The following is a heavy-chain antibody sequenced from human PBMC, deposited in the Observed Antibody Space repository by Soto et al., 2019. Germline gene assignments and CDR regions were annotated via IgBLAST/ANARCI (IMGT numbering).Heavy chain of an antibody. CDR3: ARGGSSSAPGTFYYYYYMDV. CDR2: INPNSGGT. J-gene: IGHJ6*03. CDR1: GYTFTGYY. V-gene: IGHV1-2*04. Sequence: ASVKVSCKASGYTFTGYYMHGVRQAPGQGLEWMGWINPNSGGTNYAQKFQGWVTMTRDTSISTAYMELSRLRSDDTAVYYCARGGSSSAPGTFYYYYYMDVWGKGTTVTVSS. D-gene: IGHD3-10*01.